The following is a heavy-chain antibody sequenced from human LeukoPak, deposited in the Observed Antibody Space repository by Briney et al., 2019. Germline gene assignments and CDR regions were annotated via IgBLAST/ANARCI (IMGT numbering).Heavy chain of an antibody. J-gene: IGHJ4*02. CDR3: AKTGYYMYYFDY. V-gene: IGHV3-23*01. Sequence: GGSLRLSCAASGFTFSSYALTWVRQAPGKGLEWVSSISGSGGTTYYADSVKGRFTISRDNSKNTLYLQMNSLRAEDTAVYYCAKTGYYMYYFDYWGQGTLVTVSS. D-gene: IGHD3-9*01. CDR1: GFTFSSYA. CDR2: ISGSGGTT.